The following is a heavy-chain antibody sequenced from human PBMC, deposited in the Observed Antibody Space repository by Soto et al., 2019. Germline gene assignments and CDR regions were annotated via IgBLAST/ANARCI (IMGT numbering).Heavy chain of an antibody. D-gene: IGHD6-13*01. CDR1: GYTFTSYG. CDR3: ASTSSSWYSGENWFDP. V-gene: IGHV1-18*01. Sequence: ASVKVSCKASGYTFTSYGISWVRQAPGQGLEWMGWISAYNGNTNYAQKLQGRVTMTTDTSTSTAYMELRSLRSDDTAVYYCASTSSSWYSGENWFDPWDQGTLVTVSS. J-gene: IGHJ5*02. CDR2: ISAYNGNT.